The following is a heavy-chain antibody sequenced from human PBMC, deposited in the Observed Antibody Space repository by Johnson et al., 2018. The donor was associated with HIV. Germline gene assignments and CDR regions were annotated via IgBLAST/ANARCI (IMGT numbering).Heavy chain of an antibody. CDR3: AKPSTESAFDI. Sequence: QLVESGGGVVQPGRSLRLSCAASGFTFSSYAMHWVRQAPGKGLEWVSYISSSGSTIYYADSVKGRFTISRDNSKNTLYLQMNSLRAEDTAVYYCAKPSTESAFDIWGQGTMVTVSS. D-gene: IGHD1-1*01. J-gene: IGHJ3*02. CDR2: ISSSGSTI. V-gene: IGHV3-48*01. CDR1: GFTFSSYA.